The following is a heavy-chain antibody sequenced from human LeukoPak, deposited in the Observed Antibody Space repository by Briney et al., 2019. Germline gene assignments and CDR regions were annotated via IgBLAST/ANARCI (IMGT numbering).Heavy chain of an antibody. Sequence: ASVKVSCKASGYTFTSYGISWVRQAPGQGLEWMGWISAYNGNTNYAQKLQGRVTMTTDTSTSTAYMELRSLRSDDTAVYYCARDRQQQLENYYYYYMDVWGKGTTVTVSS. D-gene: IGHD6-13*01. CDR3: ARDRQQQLENYYYYYMDV. CDR1: GYTFTSYG. J-gene: IGHJ6*03. CDR2: ISAYNGNT. V-gene: IGHV1-18*01.